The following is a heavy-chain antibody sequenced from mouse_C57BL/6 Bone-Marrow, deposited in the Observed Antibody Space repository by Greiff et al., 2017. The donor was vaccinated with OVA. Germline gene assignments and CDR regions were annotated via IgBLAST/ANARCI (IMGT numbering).Heavy chain of an antibody. CDR2: IWSGGST. D-gene: IGHD1-1*01. CDR3: DKTGFITTVVATLDWYFDV. J-gene: IGHJ1*03. CDR1: GFSLTSYG. V-gene: IGHV2-4*01. Sequence: VQLQQSGPGLVQPSQSLSITCTVSGFSLTSYGVHWVRQPPGKGLEWLGVIWSGGSTDYNAAFISRLSISKDNSKSQVFFKMNSLQADDTAIYYCDKTGFITTVVATLDWYFDVWGTGTTVTVSS.